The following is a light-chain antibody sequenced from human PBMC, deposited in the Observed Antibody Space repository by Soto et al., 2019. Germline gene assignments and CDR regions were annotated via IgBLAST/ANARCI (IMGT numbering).Light chain of an antibody. CDR2: DTT. Sequence: QAVVTQEPSLTVSPGGTVTLTSGSSTGAVTNGHYPYWFQQKPGQAPRTLTYDTTNRHSWTPARFSGSLLGGKAALTLSGAQPEDEAEYYCLLSYNGPYVFGTGTKVTVL. V-gene: IGLV7-46*01. CDR1: TGAVTNGHY. CDR3: LLSYNGPYV. J-gene: IGLJ1*01.